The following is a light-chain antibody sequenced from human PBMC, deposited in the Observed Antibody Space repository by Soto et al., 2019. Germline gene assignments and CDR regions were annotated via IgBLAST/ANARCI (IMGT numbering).Light chain of an antibody. CDR3: QSYDTSLSGYVV. CDR1: SSNIGAGYD. V-gene: IGLV1-40*01. J-gene: IGLJ2*01. Sequence: QLVLTQPPSVSGAPGQRVTISCTGSSSNIGAGYDVHWYQQFPGTAPKLLIYENKNRPSGVPDRFSGSKSGASASLAITGLQAEDEADYYCQSYDTSLSGYVVFGGGTKLTVL. CDR2: ENK.